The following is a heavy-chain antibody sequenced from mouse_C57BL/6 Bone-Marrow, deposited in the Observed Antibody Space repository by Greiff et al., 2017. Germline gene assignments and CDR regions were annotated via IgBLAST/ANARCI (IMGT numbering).Heavy chain of an antibody. CDR2: ISNGGGST. CDR1: GFTFSDYY. CDR3: ARGDSNYAWFAY. Sequence: EVNVVESGGGLVQPGGSLKLSCAASGFTFSDYYMYWVRQTPEKRLEWVADISNGGGSTYYPDTVKGRFTISRDNAKNTLYLQMSRLKSEDTAMYYCARGDSNYAWFAYWGQGTLVTVSA. J-gene: IGHJ3*01. V-gene: IGHV5-12*01. D-gene: IGHD2-5*01.